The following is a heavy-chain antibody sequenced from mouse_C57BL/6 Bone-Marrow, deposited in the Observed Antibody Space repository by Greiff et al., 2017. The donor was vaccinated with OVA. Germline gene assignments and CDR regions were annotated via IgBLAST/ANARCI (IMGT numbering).Heavy chain of an antibody. CDR1: GYTFTSYW. Sequence: EVQLQQSGTVLARPGASVKMSCKTSGYTFTSYWMHWVKQRPGQGLEWIGAIYPGNSDTSYNQKFKGKAKLTAVTSASTAYMELSSLTNEDSAVYYCTRERGFYYGSIWYFDVWGTGTTVTVSS. V-gene: IGHV1-5*01. J-gene: IGHJ1*03. D-gene: IGHD1-1*01. CDR2: IYPGNSDT. CDR3: TRERGFYYGSIWYFDV.